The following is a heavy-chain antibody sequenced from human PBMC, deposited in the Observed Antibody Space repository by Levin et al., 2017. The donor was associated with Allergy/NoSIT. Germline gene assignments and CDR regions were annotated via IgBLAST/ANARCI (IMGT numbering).Heavy chain of an antibody. J-gene: IGHJ4*02. D-gene: IGHD2-15*01. Sequence: ASVKVSCKTSGYTFTTYVISWVRQAPGQGPEWMGWISPDNGNTNYAQKVQGRLTMTTDTSTSTAYMELRNLRSDEAAVYHCSRGDVNIGVGVAASLDYWGQGTLVTVSS. CDR3: SRGDVNIGVGVAASLDY. V-gene: IGHV1-18*01. CDR2: ISPDNGNT. CDR1: GYTFTTYV.